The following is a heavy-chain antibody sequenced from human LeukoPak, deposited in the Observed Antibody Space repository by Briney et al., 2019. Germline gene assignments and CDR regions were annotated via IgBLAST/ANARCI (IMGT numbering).Heavy chain of an antibody. CDR3: ATSLGYSYGHTLFDY. J-gene: IGHJ4*02. Sequence: SVKVSCKASGGTFSSYAISWVRQAPGQGLEWMGGIIPIFGTANYAQKLQGRVTITTDESTSTAYMELSSLRSEDTAVYYCATSLGYSYGHTLFDYWGQGTLVTVSS. V-gene: IGHV1-69*05. CDR2: IIPIFGTA. D-gene: IGHD5-18*01. CDR1: GGTFSSYA.